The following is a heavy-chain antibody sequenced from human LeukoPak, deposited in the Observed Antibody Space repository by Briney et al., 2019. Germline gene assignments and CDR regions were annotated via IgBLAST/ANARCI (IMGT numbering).Heavy chain of an antibody. CDR2: ISWNSGSI. CDR3: AKDKHPYSSGWYYFDY. D-gene: IGHD6-19*01. V-gene: IGHV3-9*01. J-gene: IGHJ4*02. CDR1: GFTFDDYA. Sequence: GGSLRLSCAASGFTFDDYAMPWVRQAPGKGLEWVSGISWNSGSIGYADSVKGRFTISRDNAKNSLYLQMNSLRAEDTALYYCAKDKHPYSSGWYYFDYWGQGTLVTVSS.